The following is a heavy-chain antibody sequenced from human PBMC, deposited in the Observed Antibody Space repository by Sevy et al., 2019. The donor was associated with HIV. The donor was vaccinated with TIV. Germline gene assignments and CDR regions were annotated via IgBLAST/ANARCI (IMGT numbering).Heavy chain of an antibody. D-gene: IGHD2-15*01. V-gene: IGHV3-30*18. CDR1: VFTFSSYG. CDR3: AKGAVGYCSGGSCWDAFDI. CDR2: ISYDGSNK. Sequence: GGSLRLSCAASVFTFSSYGMHWVRQAPGKGLEWVAVISYDGSNKYYADSVKGRFTISRDNSKNTLYLQMNSLRAEDTAVYYCAKGAVGYCSGGSCWDAFDIWGQGTMVTVSS. J-gene: IGHJ3*02.